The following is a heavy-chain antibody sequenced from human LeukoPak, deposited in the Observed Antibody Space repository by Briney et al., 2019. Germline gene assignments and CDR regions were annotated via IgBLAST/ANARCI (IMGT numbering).Heavy chain of an antibody. Sequence: PGRSLRLSCAASGFTFDDYAMHWVRQAPGKGLEWVSGISWNSGSIGYADSVKGRFTISRDNAKNSLYLQMNSLRAEDTALYYCAKDGRIAAAGTGPLVLRYFGYWGQGTLVTVSS. J-gene: IGHJ4*02. V-gene: IGHV3-9*01. CDR3: AKDGRIAAAGTGPLVLRYFGY. CDR1: GFTFDDYA. CDR2: ISWNSGSI. D-gene: IGHD6-13*01.